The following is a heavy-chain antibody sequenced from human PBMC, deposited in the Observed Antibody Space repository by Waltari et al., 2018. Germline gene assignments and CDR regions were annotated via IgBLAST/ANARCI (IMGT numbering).Heavy chain of an antibody. CDR3: TNFMSG. Sequence: EVHLVESGGGLVQPGGCLKLSCAASGFTFSDFTMYWVRQASGKGLEWVGHIRSKANNYATGNAASVKGRFTVSRDDSKNTAYLQMNSLRTEDTAIYYCTNFMSGWGQGTTVTVSS. V-gene: IGHV3-73*02. J-gene: IGHJ6*02. D-gene: IGHD3-10*01. CDR2: IRSKANNYAT. CDR1: GFTFSDFT.